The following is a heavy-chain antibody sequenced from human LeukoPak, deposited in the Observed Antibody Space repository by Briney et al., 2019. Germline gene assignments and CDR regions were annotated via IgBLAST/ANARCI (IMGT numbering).Heavy chain of an antibody. V-gene: IGHV3-23*01. Sequence: GGSLRLSCAASGFTFSSYAMSWVRQAPGKGLEWVSGIGGSGAGTYYAVSVKGRFTISRDNSKNTLYLQMNSLRAEDTAVYYCATTLHSGYYDLYWGQGTLVTVSS. CDR1: GFTFSSYA. D-gene: IGHD3-22*01. J-gene: IGHJ4*02. CDR2: IGGSGAGT. CDR3: ATTLHSGYYDLY.